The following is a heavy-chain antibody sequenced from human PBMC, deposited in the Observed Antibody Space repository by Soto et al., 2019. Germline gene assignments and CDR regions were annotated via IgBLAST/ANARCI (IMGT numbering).Heavy chain of an antibody. V-gene: IGHV1-46*01. D-gene: IGHD1-26*01. CDR2: INPSGGST. Sequence: EASVKVSCKASGYTFTSYYMHWVRQAPGQGLEWMGIINPSGGSTSYAQKFQGRVTMTRDTSTSTVYMELSSLRSEDTAVYYCARDLLARSIVGASDYWGQGTLVTVSS. CDR1: GYTFTSYY. CDR3: ARDLLARSIVGASDY. J-gene: IGHJ4*02.